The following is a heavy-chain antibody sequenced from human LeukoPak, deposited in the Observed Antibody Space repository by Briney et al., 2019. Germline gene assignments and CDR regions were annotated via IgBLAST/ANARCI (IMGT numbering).Heavy chain of an antibody. CDR1: GGSISSGFYY. CDR2: IYYSGST. Sequence: SETLSLTCTVSGGSISSGFYYWRWIRQHPGKGLEWIGYIYYSGSTYYNPSLKSRVTIPVDTSKNQFSLNLSSVTAADTAVYYCARADSSGYSHYFDYWGQGALVTVSS. V-gene: IGHV4-31*03. CDR3: ARADSSGYSHYFDY. J-gene: IGHJ4*02. D-gene: IGHD3-22*01.